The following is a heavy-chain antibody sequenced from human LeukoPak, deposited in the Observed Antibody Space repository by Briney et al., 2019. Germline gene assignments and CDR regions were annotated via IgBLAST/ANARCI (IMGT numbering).Heavy chain of an antibody. CDR1: GYTFTSYY. CDR3: AAIEAAGTDFDY. J-gene: IGHJ4*02. CDR2: VNPSGGST. Sequence: ASVKVSCKASGYTFTSYYMHWVRQAPGQGLEWMGIVNPSGGSTNYAQKFQGRVTMTRDTSTSTVYMELSGLRSEDRAVYYCAAIEAAGTDFDYWGQGTLVTVSS. D-gene: IGHD6-13*01. V-gene: IGHV1-46*01.